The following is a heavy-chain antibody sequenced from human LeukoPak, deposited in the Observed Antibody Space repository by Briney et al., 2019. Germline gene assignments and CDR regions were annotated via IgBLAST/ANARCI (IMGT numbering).Heavy chain of an antibody. CDR1: GFTVSSNY. CDR3: ARSYDYVWGSYREDYYFDY. CDR2: IYSGGST. D-gene: IGHD3-16*02. V-gene: IGHV3-66*01. J-gene: IGHJ4*02. Sequence: GGSLRLSCAASGFTVSSNYMSWVRQAPGKGLEWVSVIYSGGSTYYADSVKGRFTISRDNSKNTLYLQMSSLRAEDTAVYYCARSYDYVWGSYREDYYFDYWGQGTLVTVSS.